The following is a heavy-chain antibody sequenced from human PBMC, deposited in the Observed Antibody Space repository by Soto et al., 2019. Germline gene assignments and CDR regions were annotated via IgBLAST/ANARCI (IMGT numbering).Heavy chain of an antibody. D-gene: IGHD3-22*01. J-gene: IGHJ6*02. Sequence: ASVKVSCKASGYTFTSYGIAWVRQAPGQGLERMGWISAYDGNTKYAQILQGRVSLTTDTSTNTAYMELRSLRSDDTAMYFCARGGYYDSSGSRNYYYYGMNVWGRGTTVTVSS. CDR3: ARGGYYDSSGSRNYYYYGMNV. V-gene: IGHV1-18*01. CDR1: GYTFTSYG. CDR2: ISAYDGNT.